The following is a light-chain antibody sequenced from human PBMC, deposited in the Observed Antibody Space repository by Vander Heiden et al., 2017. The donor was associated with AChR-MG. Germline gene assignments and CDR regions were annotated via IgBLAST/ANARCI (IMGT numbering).Light chain of an antibody. V-gene: IGKV2-29*02. CDR1: ESLLHSGGKTY. CDR2: EVS. Sequence: IVMTQTPLSVSVTPGQPASISCKSSESLLHSGGKTYLHWYLQRPGQSPHLLIYEVSSRFSGVPDRFSGSGSGTDFTLKISRVEAEDVGVYHCMQSISHTFGQGTKLELK. CDR3: MQSISHT. J-gene: IGKJ2*01.